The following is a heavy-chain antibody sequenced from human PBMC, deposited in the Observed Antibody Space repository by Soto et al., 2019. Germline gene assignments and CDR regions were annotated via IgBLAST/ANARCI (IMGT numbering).Heavy chain of an antibody. J-gene: IGHJ4*02. D-gene: IGHD1-26*01. CDR1: GGTFSSYA. Sequence: QVQLVQSGAEVKKPGSSVKVSCKASGGTFSSYAISWVRQAPGQGLEWMGGIIPIFGTANYAQKFQGRVTITADESTSTAYMELSSLRSADTAVYYCARFEGDIVGATDRLDYWGQGTLVTVSS. CDR3: ARFEGDIVGATDRLDY. CDR2: IIPIFGTA. V-gene: IGHV1-69*12.